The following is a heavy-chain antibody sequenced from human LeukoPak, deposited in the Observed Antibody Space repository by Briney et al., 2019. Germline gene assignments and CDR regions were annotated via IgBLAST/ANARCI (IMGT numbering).Heavy chain of an antibody. Sequence: SETLSLTCTVSGGSISGHYWSWMRQPPGKGLEWIGYISTSGSTNYNPSLKGRVTMSVDTSKNQFSLKLNSVTAADTAVYYCAHGSNFFDPWGQGTLVTVST. CDR1: GGSISGHY. CDR3: AHGSNFFDP. CDR2: ISTSGST. V-gene: IGHV4-4*09. J-gene: IGHJ5*02. D-gene: IGHD4-11*01.